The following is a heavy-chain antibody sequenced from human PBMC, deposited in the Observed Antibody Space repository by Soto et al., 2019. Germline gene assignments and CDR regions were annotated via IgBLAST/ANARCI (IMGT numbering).Heavy chain of an antibody. CDR3: AKEYGGYCSGGSCSSYYYYYYYMDV. Sequence: GGSLRLSCAASGFTFSSYGMHWVRQAPGKGLEWVAVISYDGSNKYYADSVKGRFTISRDNSKNTLYLQMNSLRAEDTAVYYCAKEYGGYCSGGSCSSYYYYYYYMDVWGKGTTVTVSS. CDR1: GFTFSSYG. D-gene: IGHD2-15*01. CDR2: ISYDGSNK. J-gene: IGHJ6*03. V-gene: IGHV3-30*18.